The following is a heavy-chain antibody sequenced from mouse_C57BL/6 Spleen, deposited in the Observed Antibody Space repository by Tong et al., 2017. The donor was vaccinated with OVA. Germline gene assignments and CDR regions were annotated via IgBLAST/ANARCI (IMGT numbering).Heavy chain of an antibody. Sequence: VQLQQSGAELVRPGTSVKVSCKASGYAFTNYLIEWVKQRPGQGLEWIGVINPGSGGTNYNEKFKGKATLTADKSSSTAYMQLSSLTSDDSAVYFCARSGLRPFDYWGQGTTLTVSS. J-gene: IGHJ2*01. CDR2: INPGSGGT. V-gene: IGHV1-54*01. CDR1: GYAFTNYL. D-gene: IGHD2-2*01. CDR3: ARSGLRPFDY.